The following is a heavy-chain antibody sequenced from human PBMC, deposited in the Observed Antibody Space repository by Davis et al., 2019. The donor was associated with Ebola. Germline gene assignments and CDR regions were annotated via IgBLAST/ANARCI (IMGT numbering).Heavy chain of an antibody. V-gene: IGHV4-31*03. CDR1: GGSIFVGGHY. Sequence: SETLSLTCSVSGGSIFVGGHYWSWIRQHPGKGLEWIGNIHNSGRPYYNPSLKRRLTISVDTSKNQFSLKVTSVTAADTAVYYCARLEITMGQGVLIDATYFDYWGQGSPVTVSS. CDR2: IHNSGRP. CDR3: ARLEITMGQGVLIDATYFDY. D-gene: IGHD3-10*01. J-gene: IGHJ4*02.